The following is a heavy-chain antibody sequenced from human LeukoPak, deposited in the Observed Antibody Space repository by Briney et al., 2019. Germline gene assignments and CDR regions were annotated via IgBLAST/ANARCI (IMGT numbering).Heavy chain of an antibody. CDR3: ATYVTMTLDY. CDR1: GFTFSSYG. J-gene: IGHJ4*02. Sequence: GGSLRLSCAASGFTFSSYGMHWVRQAPGKGLEWVAFIRYDGSNKYYADSVKGRFTISRDNSKNTLYLQMNSLRAEDTAVYYCATYVTMTLDYWGQGTLVTVSS. CDR2: IRYDGSNK. V-gene: IGHV3-30*02. D-gene: IGHD3-10*02.